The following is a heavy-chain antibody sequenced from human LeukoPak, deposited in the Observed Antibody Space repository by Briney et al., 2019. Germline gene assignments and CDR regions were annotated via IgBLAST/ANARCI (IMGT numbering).Heavy chain of an antibody. J-gene: IGHJ6*03. CDR3: ARRPDYGSGSYYYYYYYYMDV. V-gene: IGHV4-34*01. D-gene: IGHD3-10*01. CDR2: INHSGST. Sequence: TPSETLSLTCAVYGGSFSGYYWSWIRQPPGKGLEWIGEINHSGSTNYNPSLKSRVTISVDTSKNQFSLKLSSVTAADTAVYYCARRPDYGSGSYYYYYYYYMDVWGKGTTVTISS. CDR1: GGSFSGYY.